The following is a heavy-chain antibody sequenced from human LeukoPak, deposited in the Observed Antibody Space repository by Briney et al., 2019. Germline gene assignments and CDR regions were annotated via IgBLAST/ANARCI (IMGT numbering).Heavy chain of an antibody. CDR1: GFTFDDYA. Sequence: PGGSLRLSCAASGFTFDDYAMHWVRQAPGKGLEWVSAISWNSGSIGYADSVKGRFTISRDNAKNSLYLQMNSLRAEDTALYYCAKGGDFWSYFDLWGRGTLVTVSS. D-gene: IGHD3-3*01. V-gene: IGHV3-9*01. CDR3: AKGGDFWSYFDL. CDR2: ISWNSGSI. J-gene: IGHJ2*01.